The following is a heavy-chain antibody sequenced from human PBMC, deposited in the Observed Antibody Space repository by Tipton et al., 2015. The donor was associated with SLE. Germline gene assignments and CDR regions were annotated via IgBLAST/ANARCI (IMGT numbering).Heavy chain of an antibody. Sequence: TLSLTCTVSGGSISSYYWSWIRQPPGKGLEWIGYIYYSGSTNFNPSLKGRVTLSVDTSKNQFSLNLTSVTAADTAVYYCARQVAYDAFDIWGQGTMVTVSS. CDR1: GGSISSYY. V-gene: IGHV4-59*01. D-gene: IGHD3-16*01. CDR2: IYYSGST. J-gene: IGHJ3*02. CDR3: ARQVAYDAFDI.